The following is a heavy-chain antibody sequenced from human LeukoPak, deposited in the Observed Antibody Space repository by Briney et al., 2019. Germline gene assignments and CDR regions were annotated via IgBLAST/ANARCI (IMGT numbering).Heavy chain of an antibody. J-gene: IGHJ4*02. D-gene: IGHD2-2*01. CDR2: IGGSGGDI. CDR1: GFAFSDCY. Sequence: GGSLRLSCAASGFAFSDCYMTWIRQAPGKGLEYISFIGGSGGDITYADSVRGRFTVSRDNAKNSLYLQMNSLRVEDTAVYYCARYARELDYWGQGSLVTVSS. CDR3: ARYARELDY. V-gene: IGHV3-11*01.